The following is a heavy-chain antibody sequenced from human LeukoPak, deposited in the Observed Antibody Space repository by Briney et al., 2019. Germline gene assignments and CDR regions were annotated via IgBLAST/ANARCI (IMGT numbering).Heavy chain of an antibody. D-gene: IGHD3-9*01. CDR2: IIPILGIA. Sequence: ASVKVSCKASGYTFTSYGISRVRQAPGQGLEWMGRIIPILGIANYAQKFQGRVTITADKSTSTAYMELSSLRSEDTAVYYCARTYYDILTGYYLAFDIWGQGTMVTVSS. CDR3: ARTYYDILTGYYLAFDI. CDR1: GYTFTSYG. J-gene: IGHJ3*02. V-gene: IGHV1-69*04.